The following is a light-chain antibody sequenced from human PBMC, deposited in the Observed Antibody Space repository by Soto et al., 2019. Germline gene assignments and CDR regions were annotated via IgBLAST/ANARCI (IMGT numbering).Light chain of an antibody. J-gene: IGLJ3*02. V-gene: IGLV1-44*01. Sequence: QSVLTQPPSASGTPGQSVTISCSGGKSNIENNPVNWYQQFPGAAPKLLISMNNQRPSGVPARFSGFKAATSASLTISGLQSEDEADYYCTAWDDNVRGVLFGGGTKLTVL. CDR3: TAWDDNVRGVL. CDR2: MNN. CDR1: KSNIENNP.